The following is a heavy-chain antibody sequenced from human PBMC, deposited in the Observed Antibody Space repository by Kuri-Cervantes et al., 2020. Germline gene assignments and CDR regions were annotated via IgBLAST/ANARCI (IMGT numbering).Heavy chain of an antibody. CDR1: GFTFSDYY. Sequence: GESLKISCAASGFTFSDYYMSWIRQAPGKGLEWVAVISYDGSNKYYADSVKGRFTISRDNSKNTLYLQMNSLRAEDTALYYCAKGSSGWSFDAFDIWGQGTMVTVSS. CDR2: ISYDGSNK. D-gene: IGHD6-19*01. V-gene: IGHV3-30*18. J-gene: IGHJ3*02. CDR3: AKGSSGWSFDAFDI.